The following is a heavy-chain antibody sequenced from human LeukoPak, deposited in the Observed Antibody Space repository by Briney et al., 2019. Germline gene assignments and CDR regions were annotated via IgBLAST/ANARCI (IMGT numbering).Heavy chain of an antibody. CDR3: ARRDDAFDI. V-gene: IGHV4-61*01. Sequence: SETLSLTCTVSGGSVSSGSYYWSWLRQPPGMGLEWVAYIYYSGSTNYNPSLKSRVTMSVDTSKNQFSLKLNFVTAADTAVYYCARRDDAFDIWGQGTMVAVSS. CDR1: GGSVSSGSYY. CDR2: IYYSGST. J-gene: IGHJ3*02.